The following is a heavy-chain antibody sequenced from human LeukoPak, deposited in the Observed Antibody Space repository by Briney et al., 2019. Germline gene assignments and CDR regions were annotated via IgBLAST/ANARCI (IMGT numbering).Heavy chain of an antibody. CDR2: ISSRSSCI. D-gene: IGHD2-15*01. J-gene: IGHJ4*02. CDR1: GFTSSSYS. CDR3: ARDYCSGGSCYFTYFDG. Sequence: GGALRDSRVAPGFTSSSYSMNWVRQAPEEGEERGSHISSRSSCIYYADSVKGRFTISRDSAKNSLYLQMKILRAEDTAVYYCARDYCSGGSCYFTYFDGWGQGTLVTVSS. V-gene: IGHV3-21*05.